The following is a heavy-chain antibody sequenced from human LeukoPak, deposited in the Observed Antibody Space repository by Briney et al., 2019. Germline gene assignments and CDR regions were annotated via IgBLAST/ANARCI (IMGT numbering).Heavy chain of an antibody. V-gene: IGHV3-48*03. J-gene: IGHJ3*02. CDR2: ISSGGSTT. CDR3: ARGRRPDAFDS. CDR1: GFTFSSYD. Sequence: GGSLRLSCAASGFTFSSYDMYWVRRAPGKGVEWGSYISSGGSTTHYGDSVKGRFTISRDNAKNSLYLQMNSLRAEDTAVYYCARGRRPDAFDSWGQGTRVTVSS.